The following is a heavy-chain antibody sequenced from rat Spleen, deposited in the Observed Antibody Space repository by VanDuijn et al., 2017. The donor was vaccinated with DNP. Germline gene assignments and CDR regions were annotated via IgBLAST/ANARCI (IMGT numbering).Heavy chain of an antibody. J-gene: IGHJ2*01. CDR1: GFTFSDYY. CDR2: IRYDGYST. V-gene: IGHV5-22*01. CDR3: ARHVLPLRVWDY. Sequence: EVQLVASGGGFVQPGGSLKLSCVASGFTFSDYYMAWVRQTPTKGLEWVAYIRYDGYSTYFGDSVKGRFTISRDNARNTLYLQMHSLRSEDMATYYCARHVLPLRVWDYWGQGVMVTVPS. D-gene: IGHD1-11*01.